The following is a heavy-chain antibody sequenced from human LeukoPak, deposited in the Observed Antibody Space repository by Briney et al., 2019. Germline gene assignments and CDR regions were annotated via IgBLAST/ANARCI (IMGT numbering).Heavy chain of an antibody. D-gene: IGHD3-10*01. Sequence: SVKVSCKASGGTFSSYAISWVRQAPGQGLEWMGGIIPIFGTANYAQKFQGRVTITADESTSTAYMELSSLRSEDTAVYYCARSPHYMVRGVIRSPFDYWGQGTLVTISS. CDR3: ARSPHYMVRGVIRSPFDY. J-gene: IGHJ4*02. V-gene: IGHV1-69*13. CDR1: GGTFSSYA. CDR2: IIPIFGTA.